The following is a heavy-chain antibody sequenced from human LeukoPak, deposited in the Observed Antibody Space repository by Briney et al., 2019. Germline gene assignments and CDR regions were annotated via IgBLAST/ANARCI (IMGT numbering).Heavy chain of an antibody. CDR3: ARDEEYDTSGRH. D-gene: IGHD3-22*01. V-gene: IGHV1-18*01. CDR2: ISPRNGNT. J-gene: IGHJ1*01. CDR1: GYTFTSHG. Sequence: ASVKVPCKASGYTFTSHGINWVRQAPGQGLEWMGWISPRNGNTNYAQRLQGRFTMTTETPTSTVYMELRGLRSDDTAVYCCARDEEYDTSGRHWGQGTLVTVSS.